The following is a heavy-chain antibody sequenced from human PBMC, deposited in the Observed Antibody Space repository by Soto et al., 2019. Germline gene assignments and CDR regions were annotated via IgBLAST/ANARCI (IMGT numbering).Heavy chain of an antibody. Sequence: QVQLVEAGGGLVKPGGSLRLSCAASGFTFSDYYMSWIRQAPGKGLEWVSYISSSGSSIYYADSVKGRFTISRDNAKNSLYLQMNSLRAEDTAVYYCARDRQGDGYNPAYDAFDIWGQGTMVTVSS. CDR2: ISSSGSSI. CDR3: ARDRQGDGYNPAYDAFDI. J-gene: IGHJ3*02. CDR1: GFTFSDYY. V-gene: IGHV3-11*01. D-gene: IGHD5-12*01.